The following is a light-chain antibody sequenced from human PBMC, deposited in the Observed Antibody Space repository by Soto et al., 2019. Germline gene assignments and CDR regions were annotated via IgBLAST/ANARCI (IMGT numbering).Light chain of an antibody. Sequence: QSALTQPASVSGSPGQSITISCTGSSSDVGPYNLVSWYQHHPGKAPKLMISEVVKRPSGVSNRFSGSKSGNTASLTISGLQAEDVADYYRCSYAGSSMFVFGGGTKLTVL. CDR3: CSYAGSSMFV. J-gene: IGLJ2*01. CDR1: SSDVGPYNL. V-gene: IGLV2-23*02. CDR2: EVV.